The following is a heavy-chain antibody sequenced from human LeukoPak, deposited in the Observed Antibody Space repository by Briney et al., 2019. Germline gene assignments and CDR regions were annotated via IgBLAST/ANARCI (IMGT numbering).Heavy chain of an antibody. CDR2: IIPIFGTA. CDR1: GGTFSSYA. V-gene: IGHV1-69*05. D-gene: IGHD3-10*01. Sequence: SVKVSCKASGGTFSSYAISWVRQTPGQGLEWMGRIIPIFGTANYAQKFQGRVTITTDESTSTAYMELSSLRSGDTAVYYCARRITPGYYFDYWGQGTLVTVSS. CDR3: ARRITPGYYFDY. J-gene: IGHJ4*02.